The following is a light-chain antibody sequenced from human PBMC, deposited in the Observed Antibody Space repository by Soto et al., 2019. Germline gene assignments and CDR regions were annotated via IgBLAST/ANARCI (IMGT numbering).Light chain of an antibody. V-gene: IGKV1-5*01. Sequence: EIQMTQSPSTLSSSVGDRVTITCLASQSISSWLAWYQQKPGKAPKLLIYDASSLESGVPSRFSGSGSGTEFTLTISSLQPDDFATYYCQQDNSYSWTFGQGTKVDIK. CDR1: QSISSW. J-gene: IGKJ1*01. CDR3: QQDNSYSWT. CDR2: DAS.